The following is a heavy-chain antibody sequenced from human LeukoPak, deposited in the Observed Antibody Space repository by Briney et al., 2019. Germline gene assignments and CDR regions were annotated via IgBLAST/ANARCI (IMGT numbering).Heavy chain of an antibody. V-gene: IGHV3-53*04. Sequence: GGSLRLSCAASGFTVSSNYMSWVRQAPGKGLGWVSGIYSGGSTYYADSVKGRLTISRHNSKNTLYLQMNSLRAEDTAVYYCAIRGLNTTGDAFGIWGQGTMVTVSS. CDR3: AIRGLNTTGDAFGI. D-gene: IGHD4-17*01. CDR2: IYSGGST. J-gene: IGHJ3*02. CDR1: GFTVSSNY.